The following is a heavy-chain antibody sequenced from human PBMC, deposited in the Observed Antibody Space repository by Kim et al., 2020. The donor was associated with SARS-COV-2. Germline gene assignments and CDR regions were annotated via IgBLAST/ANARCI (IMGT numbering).Heavy chain of an antibody. CDR3: AKDIQGGWYSSGWYDY. CDR2: ISGDGGST. CDR1: GFTFDDYA. Sequence: GGSLRLSCAASGFTFDDYAMHWVRQAPGKGLEWVSLISGDGGSTYYADSVKGRFTISRDNSKNSLYLQMNSLRTEDTALYYCAKDIQGGWYSSGWYDYWGQGTLVTVSS. D-gene: IGHD6-19*01. J-gene: IGHJ4*02. V-gene: IGHV3-43*02.